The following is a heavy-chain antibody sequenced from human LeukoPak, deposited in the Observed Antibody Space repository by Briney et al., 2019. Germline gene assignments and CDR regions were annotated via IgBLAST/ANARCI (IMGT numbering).Heavy chain of an antibody. CDR1: GFPFSNYD. D-gene: IGHD1-26*01. Sequence: GGSLRLSRAASGFPFSNYDMHWVRQPIGKGLEWVSAIGTAGNTYYSDSVKGRFTISTENAKNSLYLQMNSLRPGDTAVYYCARAWGGSLGVWGRGILVIVSS. CDR3: ARAWGGSLGV. V-gene: IGHV3-13*01. J-gene: IGHJ4*02. CDR2: IGTAGNT.